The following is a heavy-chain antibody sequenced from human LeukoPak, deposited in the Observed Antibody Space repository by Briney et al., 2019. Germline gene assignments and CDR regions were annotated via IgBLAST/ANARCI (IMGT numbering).Heavy chain of an antibody. CDR3: AKYKDHRLDYFDY. D-gene: IGHD1-14*01. V-gene: IGHV3-9*01. CDR1: GFTFDDYA. CDR2: ISWNSGTI. J-gene: IGHJ4*02. Sequence: GGSLRLSCAGSGFTFDDYAMHWVRQAPGKGLEWVSGISWNSGTIGYADSVKGRFTISRDNAKNSLYLQMNSLRAEDTAFYYCAKYKDHRLDYFDYWGQGTLVTVSS.